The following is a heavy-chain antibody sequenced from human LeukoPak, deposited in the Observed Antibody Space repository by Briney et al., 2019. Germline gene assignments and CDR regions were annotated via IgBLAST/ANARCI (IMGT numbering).Heavy chain of an antibody. J-gene: IGHJ4*02. CDR1: GGSISSYY. CDR2: IYYSGST. V-gene: IGHV4-59*01. Sequence: SETLSPTCTVSGGSISSYYWSWIRQPPGKGLEWIGYIYYSGSTNYNPSLKSRVTISLGTSKNQFFLKLNSVTAADTALYYCARGNADWGQGTLVTVSS. CDR3: ARGNAD.